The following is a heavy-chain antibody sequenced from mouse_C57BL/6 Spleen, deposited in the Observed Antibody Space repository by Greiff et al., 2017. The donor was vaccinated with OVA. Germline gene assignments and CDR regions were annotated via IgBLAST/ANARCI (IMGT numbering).Heavy chain of an antibody. CDR1: GYTFTSYW. D-gene: IGHD2-3*01. CDR3: ARPRDGYSFAY. Sequence: QVHVKQPGAELVRPGSSVKLSCKASGYTFTSYWMHWVKQRPIQGLEWIGNIDPSDSETHYNQKFKDKATLTVDKSSSTAYMQLSSLTSEDSAVYYCARPRDGYSFAYWGQGTLVTVSA. V-gene: IGHV1-52*01. CDR2: IDPSDSET. J-gene: IGHJ3*01.